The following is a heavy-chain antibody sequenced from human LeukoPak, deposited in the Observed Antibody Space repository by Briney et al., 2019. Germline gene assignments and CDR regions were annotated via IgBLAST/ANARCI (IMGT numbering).Heavy chain of an antibody. Sequence: GESLKISCKGSGYIFTSYSIGWVRQMPGKGLEWMGSIYPGGSDIKYSPSFQGQVTISADKSISTAFLQWNSLQASDTAMYYCAKRRDSYNLYAFDIWGQGTMVTVSS. CDR1: GYIFTSYS. V-gene: IGHV5-51*01. CDR2: IYPGGSDI. J-gene: IGHJ3*02. CDR3: AKRRDSYNLYAFDI. D-gene: IGHD5-24*01.